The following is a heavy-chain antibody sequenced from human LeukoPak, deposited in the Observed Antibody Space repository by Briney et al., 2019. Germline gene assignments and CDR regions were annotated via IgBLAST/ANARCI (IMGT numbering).Heavy chain of an antibody. CDR2: IYYSGST. CDR1: GGSISSSSYY. D-gene: IGHD3-10*01. CDR3: ARTSEVYYGSGSYYYYFDY. Sequence: SETLSLTCTVSGGSISSSSYYWGWLRQPPGKGLEWIGSIYYSGSTYYNPSLKSRVTISVDTSKNQFSLKLSSVTAADTAVYYCARTSEVYYGSGSYYYYFDYWGQGTLVTVSS. J-gene: IGHJ4*02. V-gene: IGHV4-39*01.